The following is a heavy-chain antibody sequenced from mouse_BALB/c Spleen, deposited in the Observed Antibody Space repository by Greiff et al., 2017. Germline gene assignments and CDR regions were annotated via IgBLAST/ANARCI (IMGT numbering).Heavy chain of an antibody. D-gene: IGHD2-4*01. CDR3: ARYDSSRWYFDV. J-gene: IGHJ1*01. Sequence: EVHLVESGGGLVKPGGSLKLSCAASGFTFSSYAMSWVRQSPEKRLEWVAEISSGGSYTYYPDTVTGRFTISRDNAKNTLYLEMSSLRSEDTAMYYCARYDSSRWYFDVWGAGTTVTVSS. V-gene: IGHV5-9-4*01. CDR2: ISSGGSYT. CDR1: GFTFSSYA.